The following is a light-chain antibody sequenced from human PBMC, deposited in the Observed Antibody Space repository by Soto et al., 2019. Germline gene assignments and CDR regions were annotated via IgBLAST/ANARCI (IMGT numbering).Light chain of an antibody. CDR3: QSYDGTLSGWV. J-gene: IGLJ2*01. V-gene: IGLV1-40*01. Sequence: QSVLTQPPSVSGAPGQRVTISCTGSSSNIGAGYDVHWYQQLPGTAPKLLIYGNNNRPSGVPGRFSGSKSGTSASLAITRLQAEDEADYYCQSYDGTLSGWVFGGGTKLTVL. CDR2: GNN. CDR1: SSNIGAGYD.